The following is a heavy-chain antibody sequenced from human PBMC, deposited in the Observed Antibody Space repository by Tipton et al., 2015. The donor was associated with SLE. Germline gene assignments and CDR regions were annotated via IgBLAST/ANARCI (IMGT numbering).Heavy chain of an antibody. Sequence: TLSLTCTVSGGSISSGGYYWSWIRQHPGKGLEWIGYIYYSGSTNYNPSLKSRVTISVDTSKNQFSLKLSSVTAADTAVYYCAREGENGSGSFDYWGQGTLVTVSS. J-gene: IGHJ4*02. V-gene: IGHV4-61*08. CDR3: AREGENGSGSFDY. CDR2: IYYSGST. D-gene: IGHD3-10*01. CDR1: GGSISSGGYY.